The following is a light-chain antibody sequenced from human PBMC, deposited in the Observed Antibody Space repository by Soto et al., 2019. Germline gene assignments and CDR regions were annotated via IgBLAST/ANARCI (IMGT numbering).Light chain of an antibody. V-gene: IGKV3-20*01. CDR1: RSFASSY. Sequence: EIVLTQSPGTLYLSPGERATLSCRASRSFASSYLAWYQQKPGQSPRLLIYASSTRAAGIPDRGSGRGSGTDLPLTHSRLEHEDFVVYYCHHYGPSPLYTFCQATKLDIK. CDR2: ASS. J-gene: IGKJ2*01. CDR3: HHYGPSPLYT.